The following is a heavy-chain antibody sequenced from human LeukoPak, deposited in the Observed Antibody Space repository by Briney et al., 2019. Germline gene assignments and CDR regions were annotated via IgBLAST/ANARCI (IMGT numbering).Heavy chain of an antibody. CDR2: ISGAGDTT. V-gene: IGHV3-23*01. CDR3: AKSFCVNGVCYTAIFDH. Sequence: GGSLRLSCAASGFTFSRFPMSWVRQAPGKGLEWVSAISGAGDTTYYADSVKGRFTISRDHSMNTLYLQMNSLRAGDTAVYYCAKSFCVNGVCYTAIFDHWGQETLVTVSS. J-gene: IGHJ4*02. CDR1: GFTFSRFP. D-gene: IGHD2-8*01.